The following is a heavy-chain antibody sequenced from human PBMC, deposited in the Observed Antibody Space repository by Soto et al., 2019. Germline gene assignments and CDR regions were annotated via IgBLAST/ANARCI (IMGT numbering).Heavy chain of an antibody. CDR3: ASRQAPYGGNSASRRGALDI. J-gene: IGHJ3*02. CDR2: IYYSGST. V-gene: IGHV4-30-4*01. D-gene: IGHD4-17*01. Sequence: SETLCLTYTVSGGSSRSGDYYWSWIRQPPGKGLEWIGYIYYSGSTYYNPSLKSRVTISVDTSKNQFSLKLSSVTAADTAVYYCASRQAPYGGNSASRRGALDIWGQGTMVT. CDR1: GGSSRSGDYY.